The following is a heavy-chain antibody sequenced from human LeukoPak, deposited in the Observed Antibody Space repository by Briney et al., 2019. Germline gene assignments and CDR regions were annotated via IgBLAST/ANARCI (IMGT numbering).Heavy chain of an antibody. J-gene: IGHJ4*02. V-gene: IGHV3-30*18. D-gene: IGHD2-2*01. Sequence: GGSLRLSCAASGFTFSSYGMHWVRQAPGKGLEWVAVISYDGSNKYYADSVKGRFTISRDNSKNTLYLQMNSLRAEYTAVYYCAKAPGGCSSTSCYSLDYWGQGTLVTVSS. CDR2: ISYDGSNK. CDR1: GFTFSSYG. CDR3: AKAPGGCSSTSCYSLDY.